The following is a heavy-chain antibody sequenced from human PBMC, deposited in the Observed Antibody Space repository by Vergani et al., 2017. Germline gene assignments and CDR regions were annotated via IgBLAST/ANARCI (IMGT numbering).Heavy chain of an antibody. CDR2: MNPNSGNT. D-gene: IGHD3-3*01. V-gene: IGHV1-8*01. Sequence: QVQLVQSGAEVKKPGASVKVSCKASGYTFTSYDINWVRQATGQGLEWMGWMNPNSGNTGYAQKFQGRVTMTRNTSISTAYMELSSLRSEDTAVYYCARLYYDFWSGYYTGGYYYYGMDVWGQGP. CDR3: ARLYYDFWSGYYTGGYYYYGMDV. CDR1: GYTFTSYD. J-gene: IGHJ6*02.